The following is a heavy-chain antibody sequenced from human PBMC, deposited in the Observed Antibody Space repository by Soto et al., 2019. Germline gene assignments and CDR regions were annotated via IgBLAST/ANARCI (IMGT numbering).Heavy chain of an antibody. V-gene: IGHV3-23*01. D-gene: IGHD5-18*01. Sequence: QTGGSLRLSCAASGFTFSSYAMTWVRQAPGKGLEWVSIVSYNGGDTYYADSVKGRFTISRDNSKNTLYLQMNSLRAEDTAVFYCGRGGSDSPMAPGYWGQGTLVTVSS. CDR3: GRGGSDSPMAPGY. J-gene: IGHJ4*02. CDR2: VSYNGGDT. CDR1: GFTFSSYA.